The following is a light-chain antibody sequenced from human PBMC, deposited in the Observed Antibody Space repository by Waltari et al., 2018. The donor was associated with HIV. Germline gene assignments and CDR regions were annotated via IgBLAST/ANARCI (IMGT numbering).Light chain of an antibody. V-gene: IGLV3-1*01. Sequence: SYELTQPPSVSVPPGQTASITCSGATLGDKFACWYLQKPGQSPVLVIYEDNKRPSGIPERFSGSNSGNTATLTITGTQAMDEGDYYCQAWDSSIVVFGGGTKLTVL. J-gene: IGLJ2*01. CDR2: EDN. CDR3: QAWDSSIVV. CDR1: TLGDKF.